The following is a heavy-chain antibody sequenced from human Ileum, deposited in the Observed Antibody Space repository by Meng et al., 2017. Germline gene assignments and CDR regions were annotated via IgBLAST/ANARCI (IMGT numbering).Heavy chain of an antibody. J-gene: IGHJ4*02. CDR3: ATGPEFWSTYDY. Sequence: VRLAESGGGLVKPGGSLRLSCTASGITFDNAWMSWVRQASGKGLEWVGRINSKTDGGTIEYAAPVKGRFTISRDDSKDTVYLQMNSLKSEDAAVYYCATGPEFWSTYDYWGQGTLVTVSS. CDR2: INSKTDGGTI. CDR1: GITFDNAW. D-gene: IGHD3-3*01. V-gene: IGHV3-15*01.